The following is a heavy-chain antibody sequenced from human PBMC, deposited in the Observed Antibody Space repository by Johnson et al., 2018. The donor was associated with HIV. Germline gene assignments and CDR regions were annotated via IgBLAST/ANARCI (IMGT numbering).Heavy chain of an antibody. CDR1: GFTFDDFA. CDR3: ARDVKYYDSSGYYSNAFDI. D-gene: IGHD3-22*01. Sequence: VQLVESGGSVVRPGGSLRLSCVASGFTFDDFALTWVRQAPGKGLEWVSGINWNGGNTCYADSVQGRFTISRDNAKKSLYLQMNSLTVEDTAFYYCARDVKYYDSSGYYSNAFDIWGQGTLVTVSS. V-gene: IGHV3-20*04. J-gene: IGHJ3*02. CDR2: INWNGGNT.